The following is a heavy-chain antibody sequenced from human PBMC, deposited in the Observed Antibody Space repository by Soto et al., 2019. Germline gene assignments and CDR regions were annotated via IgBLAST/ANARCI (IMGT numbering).Heavy chain of an antibody. Sequence: PSGTLSLTCTVCGGSIIRGGDVWSWNSQHPGKGLEWIGYIYYSGSTYYNPSLKSRVTISVDTSKNQFSLKLSSVTAADTAVYYCARDPDDYGPYFDYWGQGTLVTVSS. CDR1: GGSIIRGGDV. V-gene: IGHV4-31*03. J-gene: IGHJ4*02. CDR3: ARDPDDYGPYFDY. D-gene: IGHD4-17*01. CDR2: IYYSGST.